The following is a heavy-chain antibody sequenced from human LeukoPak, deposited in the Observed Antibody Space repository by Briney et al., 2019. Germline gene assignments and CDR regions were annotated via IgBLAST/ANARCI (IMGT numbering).Heavy chain of an antibody. CDR1: GYTFTGYY. V-gene: IGHV1-2*02. CDR3: ARSGALHGSGRPSYYYYYMDV. D-gene: IGHD3-10*01. CDR2: IYPNSGGT. J-gene: IGHJ6*03. Sequence: GASVKVSCKASGYTFTGYYMHWVRQAPGQGLEWMGWIYPNSGGTNYAQKFQGRVTMTRDTSISTAYMELSRLRSDDTAVYYCARSGALHGSGRPSYYYYYMDVWGKGTTVTISS.